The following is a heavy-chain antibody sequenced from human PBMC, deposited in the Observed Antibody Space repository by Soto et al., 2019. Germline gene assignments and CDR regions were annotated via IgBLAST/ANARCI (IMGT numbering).Heavy chain of an antibody. CDR2: IIPISDTT. J-gene: IGHJ6*02. CDR3: ARSQGSSTSLEIYYYYYYGMDV. Sequence: QVQLGQSGAEVMKPGSSVKVSCKASGGTFSSYAISWVRQAPGQGLEWMGGIIPISDTTNYAQKFQGRVTITADESTSTAYMELSSLRSEDTAVYYCARSQGSSTSLEIYYYYYYGMDVWGQGTTVTVSS. CDR1: GGTFSSYA. V-gene: IGHV1-69*01. D-gene: IGHD2-2*01.